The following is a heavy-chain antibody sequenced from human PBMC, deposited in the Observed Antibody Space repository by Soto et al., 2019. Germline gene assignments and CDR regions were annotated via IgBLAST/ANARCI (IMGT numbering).Heavy chain of an antibody. CDR2: IIPIFGTA. CDR3: ARERGGAVAGTGNWFGP. V-gene: IGHV1-69*01. J-gene: IGHJ5*02. CDR1: GGTFSSYA. Sequence: QVQLVQSGAEVKKPGSSVKVSCKASGGTFSSYAISWVRQAPGQGLEWVGGIIPIFGTANYAQKFQGRVRITADESTSTAYLELSSLRSEDTAVYYCARERGGAVAGTGNWFGPWGQGTLVTVSS. D-gene: IGHD6-19*01.